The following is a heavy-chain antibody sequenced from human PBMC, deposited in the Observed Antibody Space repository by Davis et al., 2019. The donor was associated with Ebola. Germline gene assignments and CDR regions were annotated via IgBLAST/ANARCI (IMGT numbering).Heavy chain of an antibody. CDR1: GFTFSNYW. CDR2: ISGSGGST. V-gene: IGHV3-23*01. J-gene: IGHJ4*02. CDR3: ATMDSNGDY. D-gene: IGHD1-1*01. Sequence: GGSLRLSCATSGFTFSNYWMSWVRQAPGKGLEWVSAISGSGGSTYYADSVKGRFTISRDNSKNSLYLQMNSLRVEDTALYYCATMDSNGDYWGQGTLVTVSS.